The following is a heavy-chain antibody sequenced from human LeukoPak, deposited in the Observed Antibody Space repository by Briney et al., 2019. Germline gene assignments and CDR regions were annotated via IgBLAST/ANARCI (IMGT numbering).Heavy chain of an antibody. CDR1: GFSFSSYG. Sequence: PGGSLRLSCEASGFSFSSYGMTWVRQAPGKGLEWVSGISGSGTSTYYADSVKGRFTISRDNSKNTLYLQMNSLRAEDTAVYYCAKVIPAAGSVYWGQGTLVTVSS. J-gene: IGHJ4*02. CDR3: AKVIPAAGSVY. D-gene: IGHD6-13*01. CDR2: ISGSGTST. V-gene: IGHV3-23*01.